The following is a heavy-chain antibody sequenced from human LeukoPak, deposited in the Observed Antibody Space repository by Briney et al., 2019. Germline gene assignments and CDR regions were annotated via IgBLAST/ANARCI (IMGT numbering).Heavy chain of an antibody. Sequence: SETLSLTCSVSGGFTSNYYWSWFRQSPGKGLEWIGYIYFSERINHSGRINYNPSLKSRLTISVDTSKSQFSLKLSSVTAADTAVYYCAHGGSGYDSDYWGQGTLVIVSS. V-gene: IGHV4-59*08. D-gene: IGHD5-12*01. CDR1: GGFTSNYY. CDR2: IYFSERINHSGRI. J-gene: IGHJ4*02. CDR3: AHGGSGYDSDY.